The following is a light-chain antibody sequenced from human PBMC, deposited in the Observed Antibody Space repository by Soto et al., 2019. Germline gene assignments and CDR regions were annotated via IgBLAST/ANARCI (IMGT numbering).Light chain of an antibody. V-gene: IGLV2-14*01. CDR1: SSDVGSYNF. J-gene: IGLJ1*01. CDR3: SSYTTSSNYV. Sequence: QSALTQPASVSGSPGQSITISCTGTSSDVGSYNFVSWYQQLPGKAPKLMIYEVSNQPSGVSNRFSGSKSGNTASLTISGLQAEDEADYYCSSYTTSSNYVFGSGTKVTV. CDR2: EVS.